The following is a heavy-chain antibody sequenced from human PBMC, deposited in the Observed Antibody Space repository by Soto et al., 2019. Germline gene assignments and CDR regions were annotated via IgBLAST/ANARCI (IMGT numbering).Heavy chain of an antibody. CDR2: IIPILGTA. CDR1: GVTFSTST. Sequence: VQLVQSGDEVRKPGSSVKVSCQVSGVTFSTSTITWVRQAPGQGLEWVGSIIPILGTAKSTQKFQGRVTITADESASVAYMELISLTSEDTAVYYCARAGFVSGWNEFSGMDVWGQGTTVAFSS. CDR3: ARAGFVSGWNEFSGMDV. V-gene: IGHV1-69*11. D-gene: IGHD6-19*01. J-gene: IGHJ6*02.